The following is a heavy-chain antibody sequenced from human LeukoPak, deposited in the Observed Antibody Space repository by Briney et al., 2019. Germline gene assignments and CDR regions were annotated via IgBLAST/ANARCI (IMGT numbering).Heavy chain of an antibody. CDR3: ARTTYYYDSSGYYSWFDP. CDR2: IYHSGST. V-gene: IGHV4-30-2*01. D-gene: IGHD3-22*01. J-gene: IGHJ5*02. CDR1: GGSISSGGYS. Sequence: SQTLSLTCAVSGGSISSGGYSWSWIRQPPGKGLEWIGYIYHSGSTYYNPSLKSRVTISVDRPKNQFSLKLSSVTAADTAVYYCARTTYYYDSSGYYSWFDPWGQGTLVTVSS.